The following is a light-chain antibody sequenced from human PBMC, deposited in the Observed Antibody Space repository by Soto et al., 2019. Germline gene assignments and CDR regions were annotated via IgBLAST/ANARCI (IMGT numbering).Light chain of an antibody. J-gene: IGKJ1*01. CDR1: QSISSSSY. CDR3: QQYDSPPWT. Sequence: EIVMTQSPATLSVSPGERATLSCRASQSISSSSYLGWYQQKPGQAPRLLIYGVSTRATGTPDRFSGSGSGTDFTLTISRVEPEDFAVYFCQQYDSPPWTFGQGTKVDIK. CDR2: GVS. V-gene: IGKV3-20*01.